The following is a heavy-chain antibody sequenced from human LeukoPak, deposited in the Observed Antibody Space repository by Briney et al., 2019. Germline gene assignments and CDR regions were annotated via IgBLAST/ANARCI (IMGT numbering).Heavy chain of an antibody. Sequence: ASVKVSCKASGGTFSSCTINWVRQAPGQGLEWMGEIIPNYGATNYAQKFQGRVTISADSSTSTAYMELSSLISEDTAVYYCARDYTIKAPYFDYWGQGTLVTVSS. V-gene: IGHV1-69*13. J-gene: IGHJ4*02. CDR2: IIPNYGAT. CDR3: ARDYTIKAPYFDY. D-gene: IGHD5-24*01. CDR1: GGTFSSCT.